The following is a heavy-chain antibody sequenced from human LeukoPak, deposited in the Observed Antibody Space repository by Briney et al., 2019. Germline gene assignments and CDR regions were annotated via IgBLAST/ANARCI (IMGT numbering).Heavy chain of an antibody. V-gene: IGHV1-69*05. CDR3: ASAPPSYDYGDYVFTVASDY. Sequence: SVKVSCKASGGTFSSYAISWVRQAPGQGLEWMGRIIPIFGTANYAQKFQGRVTITTDESTSTAYMELSSLRSEDTAVYYCASAPPSYDYGDYVFTVASDYWGQGTLVTVSS. CDR1: GGTFSSYA. J-gene: IGHJ4*02. CDR2: IIPIFGTA. D-gene: IGHD4-17*01.